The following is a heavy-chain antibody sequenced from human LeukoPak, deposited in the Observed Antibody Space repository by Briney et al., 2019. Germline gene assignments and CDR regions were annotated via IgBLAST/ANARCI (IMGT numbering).Heavy chain of an antibody. Sequence: KPSETLSLTCAVYGGSFSGYYWSWIRQPPGKGLEWIGSIYYSGNTHYNPSLKSRVTISVDTSKNQFSLKLSSVTAADTAVYYCARESSGYDPNPGDYWGQGTLVTVSS. CDR3: ARESSGYDPNPGDY. D-gene: IGHD3-22*01. CDR2: IYYSGNT. V-gene: IGHV4-34*01. CDR1: GGSFSGYY. J-gene: IGHJ4*02.